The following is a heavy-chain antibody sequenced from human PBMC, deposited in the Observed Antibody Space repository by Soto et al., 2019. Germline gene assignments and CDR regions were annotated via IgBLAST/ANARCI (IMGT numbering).Heavy chain of an antibody. J-gene: IGHJ4*02. CDR2: INHSGST. Sequence: QVQLQQWGAGLLKPSETLSLTCAVYGGSFSGYYWSWIRQPPGKGLEWIGEINHSGSTNYNPSLKSRVTISVDTSKNQFSLKLSSVTAADTAVYYCARGREYYDILTGYYKPPDYFDYWGQGTLVTVSS. CDR1: GGSFSGYY. CDR3: ARGREYYDILTGYYKPPDYFDY. D-gene: IGHD3-9*01. V-gene: IGHV4-34*01.